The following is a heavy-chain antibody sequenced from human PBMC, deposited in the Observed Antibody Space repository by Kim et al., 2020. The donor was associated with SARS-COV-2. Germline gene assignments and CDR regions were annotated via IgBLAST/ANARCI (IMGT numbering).Heavy chain of an antibody. V-gene: IGHV3-11*06. CDR3: ARGGGDDAFDI. CDR2: T. Sequence: TNYADSVKGRFTISRDNAKNSLYLQMNSLRAEDTAVYYCARGGGDDAFDIWGQGTMVTVSS. D-gene: IGHD7-27*01. J-gene: IGHJ3*02.